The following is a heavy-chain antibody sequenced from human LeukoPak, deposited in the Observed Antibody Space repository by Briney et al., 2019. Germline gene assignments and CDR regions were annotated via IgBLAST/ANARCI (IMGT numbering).Heavy chain of an antibody. CDR2: INHSGST. CDR1: GGSFSGYY. V-gene: IGHV4-34*01. D-gene: IGHD3-9*01. CDR3: ARVDSVLRYFDWPNAFDI. J-gene: IGHJ3*02. Sequence: SEALSLTCAVYGGSFSGYYWSWIRQPPGKGLEWIGEINHSGSTNYNPSLKSRVTISVDTSKNQFSLKLSSVTAADTAVCYCARVDSVLRYFDWPNAFDIWGQGTMVTVSS.